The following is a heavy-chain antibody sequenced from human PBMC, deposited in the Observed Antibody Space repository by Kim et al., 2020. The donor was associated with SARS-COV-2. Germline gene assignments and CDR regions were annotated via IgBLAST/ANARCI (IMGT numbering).Heavy chain of an antibody. Sequence: SLKSRVTLPVDRSKNQFSIELSSVTAADTAVYYCARLFGVVIARGGWFDPWGQGTLVTVSS. D-gene: IGHD2-21*01. J-gene: IGHJ5*02. CDR3: ARLFGVVIARGGWFDP. V-gene: IGHV4-39*01.